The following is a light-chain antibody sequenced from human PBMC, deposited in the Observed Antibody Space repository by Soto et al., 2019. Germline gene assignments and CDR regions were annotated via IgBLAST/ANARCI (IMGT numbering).Light chain of an antibody. Sequence: DIQMTQSPSTLSASVGDRVTITCRASQSIDTALAWYQQKPGKAPNLLIYRASNLESGVPSRFSGSGSGTEFTLTISSLQPDDFATYYCQQYNSYWTFGQGTKVEIK. CDR3: QQYNSYWT. J-gene: IGKJ1*01. V-gene: IGKV1-5*03. CDR1: QSIDTA. CDR2: RAS.